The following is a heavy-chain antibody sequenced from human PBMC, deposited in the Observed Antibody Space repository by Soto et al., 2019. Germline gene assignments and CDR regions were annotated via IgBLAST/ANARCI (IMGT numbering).Heavy chain of an antibody. J-gene: IGHJ6*02. D-gene: IGHD2-15*01. CDR2: IKPNTDDT. CDR1: GFTFSGFY. Sequence: AASVKVSCKPSGFTFSGFYLHWVRQAPGRGLEWMGWIKPNTDDTGYAQKFQGRVTLTWDTSSSAGYMDLSRLRSDDTAVYYCARSPYSLEGDGQHYYYGMDLWGLGTTVTV. V-gene: IGHV1-2*02. CDR3: ARSPYSLEGDGQHYYYGMDL.